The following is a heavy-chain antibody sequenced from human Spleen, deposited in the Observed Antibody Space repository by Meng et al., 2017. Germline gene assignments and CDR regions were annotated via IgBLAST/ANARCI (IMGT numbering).Heavy chain of an antibody. J-gene: IGHJ5*02. D-gene: IGHD3-10*01. V-gene: IGHV4-31*03. CDR1: GGYISSGGYY. Sequence: VQAQGAGQGMVKPYKALSLPCTASGGYISSGGYYWSWIRQHPGKGLEWIGYIHSSGSTYYNPSLRSRLTISVDTSKNQFSLKLSSVTAADTAVYYCARASYGSGSPLGESWFDPWGQGTLVTVSS. CDR3: ARASYGSGSPLGESWFDP. CDR2: IHSSGST.